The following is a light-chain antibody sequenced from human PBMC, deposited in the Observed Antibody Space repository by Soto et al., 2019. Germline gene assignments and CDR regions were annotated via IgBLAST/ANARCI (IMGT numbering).Light chain of an antibody. V-gene: IGKV1-33*01. CDR3: QQYDNLLRT. J-gene: IGKJ2*01. CDR1: QAISNY. CDR2: DAS. Sequence: DIQMTQSPSSLSASVGDRVTITCQASQAISNYLNWYQQKPGKAPKLLIYDASNLESGVPSRFSGSGSGTDFTFTISSLQPEDIATYYCQQYDNLLRTFGQGTKLEIK.